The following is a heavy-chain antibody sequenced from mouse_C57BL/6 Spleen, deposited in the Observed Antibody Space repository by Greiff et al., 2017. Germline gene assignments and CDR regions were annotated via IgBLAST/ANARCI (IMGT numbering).Heavy chain of an antibody. V-gene: IGHV1-69*01. CDR3: ARGGYGNYEALGY. Sequence: VQLQQPGAELVMPGASVKLSCKASGYTFTSYWMHWVKQRPGQGLEWIGEIGPSDSYTNYDQKFKGRSTLTVDKSSSTAYMQLSSLTSEDSAVYYCARGGYGNYEALGYWGQGTTVTVSS. J-gene: IGHJ4*01. D-gene: IGHD2-1*01. CDR2: IGPSDSYT. CDR1: GYTFTSYW.